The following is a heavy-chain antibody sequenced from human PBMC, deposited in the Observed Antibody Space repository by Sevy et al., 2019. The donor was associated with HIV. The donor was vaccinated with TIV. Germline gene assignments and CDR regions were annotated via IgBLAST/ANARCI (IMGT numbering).Heavy chain of an antibody. J-gene: IGHJ4*02. CDR1: GGSFSGYY. CDR2: INHSGST. V-gene: IGHV4-34*01. Sequence: SETLSLTCAVYGGSFSGYYWSWIRQPPGKGLEWIGEINHSGSTNYNPSLKSRVTISVDTSKNQFSLKLSSVTAADTAVYYCAGGDYILGHMVDYWGQGTLVTVSS. CDR3: AGGDYILGHMVDY. D-gene: IGHD3-9*01.